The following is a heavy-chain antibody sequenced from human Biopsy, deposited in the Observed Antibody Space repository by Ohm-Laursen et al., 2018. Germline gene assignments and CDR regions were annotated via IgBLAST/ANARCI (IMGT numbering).Heavy chain of an antibody. D-gene: IGHD3-9*01. CDR2: ITSSGAST. Sequence: GSLRLSCTVSGFIFSDYYMSWVRQAPGKGLEWVSSITSSGASTDFADSVKGRFTISRDNSKNTLYLQMNSLRAEDTAVYYCAKVSPTILSSFDYWGQGTLVTVSS. CDR1: GFIFSDYY. V-gene: IGHV3-23*01. CDR3: AKVSPTILSSFDY. J-gene: IGHJ4*02.